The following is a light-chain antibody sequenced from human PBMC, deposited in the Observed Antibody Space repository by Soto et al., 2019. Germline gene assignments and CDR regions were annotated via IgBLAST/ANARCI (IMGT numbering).Light chain of an antibody. V-gene: IGLV2-23*01. Sequence: QSALTQPASVSGSPGQSIAISCTGTSGDVGSYNLVSWYQQHPGKAPKLMIYEDNKRPSGVSNRFSGSKSDNTASLTISGLQAGDEADYYCCSYAGSNTFVFGGGTKLTVL. J-gene: IGLJ2*01. CDR1: SGDVGSYNL. CDR2: EDN. CDR3: CSYAGSNTFV.